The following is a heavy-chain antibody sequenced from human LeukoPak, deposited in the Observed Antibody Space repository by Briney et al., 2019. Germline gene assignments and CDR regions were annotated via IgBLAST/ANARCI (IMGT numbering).Heavy chain of an antibody. CDR3: ARQLRLSGVVTYSDY. V-gene: IGHV4-39*01. D-gene: IGHD3-3*01. CDR2: IYYSGST. Sequence: PSETLSLTCTVSGGSISSSSYYWGWTRQPPGKGLEWIGSIYYSGSTYYNPSLKSRVTISVDTSKNQFSLKLSSVTAADTAVYYCARQLRLSGVVTYSDYWGQGTLVTVSS. J-gene: IGHJ4*02. CDR1: GGSISSSSYY.